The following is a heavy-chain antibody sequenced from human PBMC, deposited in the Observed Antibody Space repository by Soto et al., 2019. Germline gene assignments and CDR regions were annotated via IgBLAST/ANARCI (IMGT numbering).Heavy chain of an antibody. CDR1: GFTFSDYY. Sequence: QVQLVESGGGLVKPGGSLRLSCAASGFTFSDYYMNWIRQAPGKGLEWVSYISGSGSTLYYADSVEGRFTISRDNAKNSLYLQMNRLRAEDTAVYYCAGAPYGDPFLGMDVWGKGTTVTVSS. D-gene: IGHD4-17*01. CDR2: ISGSGSTL. J-gene: IGHJ6*03. V-gene: IGHV3-11*01. CDR3: AGAPYGDPFLGMDV.